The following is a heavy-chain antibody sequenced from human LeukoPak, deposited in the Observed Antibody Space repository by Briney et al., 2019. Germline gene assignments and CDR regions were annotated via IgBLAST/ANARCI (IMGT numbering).Heavy chain of an antibody. D-gene: IGHD5-24*01. Sequence: TGGSLRLSCAASGFTFSSYAMSWVRQAPGKGLEWVSVIYSGGSTYYADSVKGRFTISRDNSKNTLYLQMNSLRAEDTAVYYCARVERSPYYYGMDVWGQGTTVTVSS. V-gene: IGHV3-53*01. J-gene: IGHJ6*02. CDR3: ARVERSPYYYGMDV. CDR2: IYSGGST. CDR1: GFTFSSYA.